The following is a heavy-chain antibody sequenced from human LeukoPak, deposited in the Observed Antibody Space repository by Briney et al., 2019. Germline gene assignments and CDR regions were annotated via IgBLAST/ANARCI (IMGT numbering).Heavy chain of an antibody. D-gene: IGHD2-15*01. J-gene: IGHJ4*02. Sequence: PGGSLRLSCAASGFTLSHFWMSWVRQAPGKGLEWVAYIKKTGSETYYMDSVEGRFTITRDNSRDSVFLHMYGLRAEDTAVYFCARENGYCSGANCYSYFDSWAREPWSPSPQ. CDR3: ARENGYCSGANCYSYFDS. CDR1: GFTLSHFW. V-gene: IGHV3-7*01. CDR2: IKKTGSET.